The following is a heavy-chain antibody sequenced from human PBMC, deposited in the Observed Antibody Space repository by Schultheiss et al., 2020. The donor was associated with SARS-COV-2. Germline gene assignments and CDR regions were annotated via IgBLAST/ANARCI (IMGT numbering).Heavy chain of an antibody. CDR3: ARGQRITIFGVVENWFDP. Sequence: SQTLSLTCTVSGGSISSSSYYWSWIRQPPGKGLEWIGEINHSGSTNYNPSLKSRVTISVDTSKNQFSLKLSSVNAADTAVYYCARGQRITIFGVVENWFDPWGQGSLVTVSS. V-gene: IGHV4-39*07. J-gene: IGHJ5*02. CDR1: GGSISSSSYY. CDR2: INHSGST. D-gene: IGHD3-3*01.